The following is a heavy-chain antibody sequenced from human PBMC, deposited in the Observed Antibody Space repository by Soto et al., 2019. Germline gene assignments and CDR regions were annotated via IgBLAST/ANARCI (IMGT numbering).Heavy chain of an antibody. Sequence: QVQLVESGGGVVQPGRSLRLSCAASGFTFSSYGMHWFRQAPGKGLEWVAVISYDGSNKYYADSVKGRFTISRDNSKNTLYLQMNSLRAEDTAVYYCAKEYGYMLGAFDIGGQGTMVTVSS. J-gene: IGHJ3*02. CDR2: ISYDGSNK. V-gene: IGHV3-30*18. D-gene: IGHD5-18*01. CDR3: AKEYGYMLGAFDI. CDR1: GFTFSSYG.